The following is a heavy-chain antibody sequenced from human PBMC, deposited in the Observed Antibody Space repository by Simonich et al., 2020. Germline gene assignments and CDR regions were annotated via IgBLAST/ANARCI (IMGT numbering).Heavy chain of an antibody. CDR2: INPNSGGK. D-gene: IGHD6-6*01. CDR1: GYTFTGYY. Sequence: QVQLVQSGAEVKKPGASVKVSCKASGYTFTGYYMHWVRQAPGQGLEWKGWINPNSGGKNYAQKFQGRVTMTRDTSISTAYMELSRLRSDDTAVYYCARVEYSSSGYFDLWGRGTLVTVSS. V-gene: IGHV1-2*02. CDR3: ARVEYSSSGYFDL. J-gene: IGHJ2*01.